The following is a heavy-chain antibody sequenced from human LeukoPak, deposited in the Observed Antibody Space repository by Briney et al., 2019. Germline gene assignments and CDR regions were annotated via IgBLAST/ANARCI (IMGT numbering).Heavy chain of an antibody. CDR3: ARDTPRAFDI. D-gene: IGHD2-15*01. CDR2: MYYRGST. V-gene: IGHV4-39*07. J-gene: IGHJ3*02. CDR1: GGSINSSSYY. Sequence: SETLSLTCTVSGGSINSSSYYWGWVRQPPGKGLEWIGSMYYRGSTYYNPSLKSRVTISVDTSKNQFSLKLSSVTAADTAVYYCARDTPRAFDIWGQGTMVTVSS.